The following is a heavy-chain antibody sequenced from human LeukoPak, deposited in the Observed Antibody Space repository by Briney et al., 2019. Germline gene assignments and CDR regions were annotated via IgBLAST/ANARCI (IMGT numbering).Heavy chain of an antibody. CDR3: AKVSRGYSGYGAFDY. J-gene: IGHJ4*02. V-gene: IGHV3-33*06. CDR2: IWYDGSNK. CDR1: GFTFSSYG. Sequence: PGGSLRLSCAASGFTFSSYGMHWVRQAPGKGLEWVAVIWYDGSNKYYADSVKGRFTISRDNSKNTLYLQMNSLRAEDTAVYYCAKVSRGYSGYGAFDYWGQGTLVTVSS. D-gene: IGHD5-12*01.